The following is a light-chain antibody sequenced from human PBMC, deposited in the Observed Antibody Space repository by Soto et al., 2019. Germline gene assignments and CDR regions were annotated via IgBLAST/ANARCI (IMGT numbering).Light chain of an antibody. CDR3: QQRSSWPS. Sequence: EIVMTQSPVTLSVSPGERATLSCRASQNISRSLAWYQQKPGQGPSLLIYGTSTRAGGVPARFSGGGSGTEFTLTITSLQSEDFAVYHCQQRSSWPSFGQGTRLEIK. J-gene: IGKJ5*01. CDR2: GTS. V-gene: IGKV3-15*01. CDR1: QNISRS.